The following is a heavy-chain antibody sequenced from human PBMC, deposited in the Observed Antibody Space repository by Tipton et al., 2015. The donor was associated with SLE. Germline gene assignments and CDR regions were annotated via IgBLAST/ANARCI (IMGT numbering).Heavy chain of an antibody. D-gene: IGHD1-7*01. V-gene: IGHV4-59*11. CDR3: ARGTRYYYMDV. CDR1: GGSISSHY. Sequence: TLSLTCTVSGGSISSHYWSRIRQPPGKGLEWIGYIYYSGSTNYNPSLKSRVTISVDTSKNQFSLKLSSVTAADTAVYYCARGTRYYYMDVWGKGTTVTVSS. J-gene: IGHJ6*03. CDR2: IYYSGST.